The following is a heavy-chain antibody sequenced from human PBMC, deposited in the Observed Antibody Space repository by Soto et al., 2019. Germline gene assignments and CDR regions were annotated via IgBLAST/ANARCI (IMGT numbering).Heavy chain of an antibody. D-gene: IGHD2-15*01. V-gene: IGHV3-21*01. Sequence: GGSLRLSCAASGFNFSSYSMNWVRQAPGKGLEWVSSISSSSSYIKYADSVKGRFTISRDNAKNSLYLQMNSLRAEDTAVYYCARGGGGYCSGGSCYDTFDYWGQGTLVTV. CDR3: ARGGGGYCSGGSCYDTFDY. J-gene: IGHJ4*02. CDR1: GFNFSSYS. CDR2: ISSSSSYI.